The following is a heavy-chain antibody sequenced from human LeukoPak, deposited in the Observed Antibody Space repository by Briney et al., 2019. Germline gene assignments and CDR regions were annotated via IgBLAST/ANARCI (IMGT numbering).Heavy chain of an antibody. CDR2: ISYTGNT. CDR3: SRADELIFLPHYFGC. V-gene: IGHV4-59*01. Sequence: PSETLSLTCTVSGGSMSSYYWTWIRQPPGKGLEWIGYISYTGNTSYNPSLKSRLSISVDTSKSQFSLKLSSVTAADTAVYYCSRADELIFLPHYFGCWGQGTLVTISS. CDR1: GGSMSSYY. D-gene: IGHD1-7*01. J-gene: IGHJ4*02.